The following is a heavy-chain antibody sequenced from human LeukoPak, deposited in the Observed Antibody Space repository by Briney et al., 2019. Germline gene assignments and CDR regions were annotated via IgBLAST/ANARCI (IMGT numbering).Heavy chain of an antibody. CDR1: GGTFSSYA. D-gene: IGHD5-18*01. Sequence: SVKVSCKASGGTFSSYATSWVRQAPGQGLEWMGGIIPIFGTANYAQKFQGRVTITTDESTSTAYMELSSLRSEDTAVYYCAEVDTAMASFDYWGQGTLVTVSS. CDR2: IIPIFGTA. V-gene: IGHV1-69*05. J-gene: IGHJ4*02. CDR3: AEVDTAMASFDY.